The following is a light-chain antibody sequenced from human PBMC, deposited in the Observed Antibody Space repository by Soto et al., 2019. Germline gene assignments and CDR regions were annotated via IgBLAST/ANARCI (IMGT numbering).Light chain of an antibody. Sequence: VLNQPAAVYGSTGQSITISCSGTSSEVGAYNYVSWYQQHPAKAPKLIVYDVSNRPSGVSNRFSGSKSGNTASLTISGLQAEDEADYYCHSYTSSTTYVFGTGTKVTV. CDR2: DVS. CDR1: SSEVGAYNY. V-gene: IGLV2-14*01. CDR3: HSYTSSTTYV. J-gene: IGLJ1*01.